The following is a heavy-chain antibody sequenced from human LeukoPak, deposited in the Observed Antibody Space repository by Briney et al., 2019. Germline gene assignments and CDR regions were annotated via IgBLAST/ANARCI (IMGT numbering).Heavy chain of an antibody. V-gene: IGHV3-73*01. CDR3: TRRVSSGYD. CDR1: GFTFSGSA. D-gene: IGHD3-22*01. CDR2: IRSKANSYAT. J-gene: IGHJ4*02. Sequence: GGSQRLSCAASGFTFSGSAMHWVRQASGKGLEWVGRIRSKANSYATAYAASVKGRFTISRDDSKNTAYLQMNSLKTEDTAVYYCTRRVSSGYDWGQGTLVTVSS.